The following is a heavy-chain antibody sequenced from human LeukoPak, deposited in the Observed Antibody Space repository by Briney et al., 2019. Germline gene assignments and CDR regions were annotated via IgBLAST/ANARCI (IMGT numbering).Heavy chain of an antibody. D-gene: IGHD2-2*01. CDR2: IKEDGSEK. V-gene: IGHV3-7*01. CDR3: VRDNCTGTSCHHFDY. Sequence: GGSLSLSCAASAFTFTNYWMSWVRQAPGKGLEWVANIKEDGSEKYYVDSVKGRFTISRDNAKNSLYLQMNSLRAEDTAVYYCVRDNCTGTSCHHFDYWGQGTLVTVSS. CDR1: AFTFTNYW. J-gene: IGHJ4*02.